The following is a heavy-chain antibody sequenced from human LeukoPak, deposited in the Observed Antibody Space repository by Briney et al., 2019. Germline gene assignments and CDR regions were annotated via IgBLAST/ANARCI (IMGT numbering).Heavy chain of an antibody. CDR1: GFTFSSYA. Sequence: GGSLRLSCAASGFTFSSYAMSWVRQAPGKGLEWVGRIRNKANRYTIDYAASEKGRFTISRDDSKNSLYLQMNSLTIEDTAVYYCVRATYCTGGSCYTGDYWGQGTLVTVSS. CDR3: VRATYCTGGSCYTGDY. J-gene: IGHJ4*02. V-gene: IGHV3-72*01. CDR2: IRNKANRYTI. D-gene: IGHD2-15*01.